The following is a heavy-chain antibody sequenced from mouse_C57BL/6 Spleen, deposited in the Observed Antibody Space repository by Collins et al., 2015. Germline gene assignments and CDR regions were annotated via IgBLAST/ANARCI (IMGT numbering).Heavy chain of an antibody. CDR3: ARPIHDGYYFDY. CDR2: IDPSDSET. D-gene: IGHD2-3*01. J-gene: IGHJ2*01. Sequence: QVQLQQPGAELVRPGSSVKLSCKASGYTFTSYWMHWVKQRPIQGLEWIGNIDPSDSETHYNQKFKDKATLTVDKSSSTAYMQLSSLTSEDSAVYYCARPIHDGYYFDYWGQGTTLTVSS. CDR1: GYTFTSYW. V-gene: IGHV1-52*01.